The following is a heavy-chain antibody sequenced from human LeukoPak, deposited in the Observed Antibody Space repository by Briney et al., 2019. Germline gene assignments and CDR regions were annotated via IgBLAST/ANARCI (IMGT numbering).Heavy chain of an antibody. CDR1: GGSINSYY. CDR2: IYYSGST. D-gene: IGHD4-17*01. V-gene: IGHV4-59*08. J-gene: IGHJ4*02. CDR3: ARVPLDYGDYPFDY. Sequence: RASETLSLTCTVSGGSINSYYWSWIRQPPGKGLEWIGYIYYSGSTNYNPSLKSRVTISVDTSKNQFSLKLSSVTAADTAVYYCARVPLDYGDYPFDYWGQGTLVTVSS.